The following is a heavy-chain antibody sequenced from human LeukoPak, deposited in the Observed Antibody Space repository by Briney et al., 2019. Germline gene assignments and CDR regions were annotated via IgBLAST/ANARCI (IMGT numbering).Heavy chain of an antibody. Sequence: PSETLSLTCTVSGGSISSYYWSWIRQPPGKGLEWIGYIYYSGSTNYNPSLKSRVTISVDTSKNQFSLKLSSVTAADTAVYYCARQEREYYDSSGYYVYWGQGTLVTVSS. CDR1: GGSISSYY. CDR3: ARQEREYYDSSGYYVY. V-gene: IGHV4-59*08. D-gene: IGHD3-22*01. CDR2: IYYSGST. J-gene: IGHJ4*02.